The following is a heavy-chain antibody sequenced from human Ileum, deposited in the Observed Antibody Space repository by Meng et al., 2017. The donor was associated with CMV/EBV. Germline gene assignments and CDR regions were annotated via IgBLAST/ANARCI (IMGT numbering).Heavy chain of an antibody. Sequence: TCAVYGGSFSGYYWSWMRQPPGKGLEWIGEINHSGSTNYNPSLKSRVTISVDTSKNQFSLKLSSVTAADTAVYYCARGDTAMSHFDYWGQGTLVTVSS. J-gene: IGHJ4*02. CDR2: INHSGST. V-gene: IGHV4-34*01. D-gene: IGHD5-18*01. CDR1: GGSFSGYY. CDR3: ARGDTAMSHFDY.